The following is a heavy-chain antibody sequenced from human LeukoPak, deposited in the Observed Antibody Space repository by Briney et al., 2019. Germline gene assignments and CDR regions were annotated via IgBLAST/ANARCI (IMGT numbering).Heavy chain of an antibody. D-gene: IGHD6-19*01. CDR2: IKQDVNAK. Sequence: GGSLRLCCATSGCTFSTYWMSWVRQAPGKGLEWVANIKQDVNAKDHVDSVKGRFTISRDNARSSLDLQMNSLRVEDTAVYYCAKWGRVAGIDYWGQGTLVTVSS. CDR1: GCTFSTYW. V-gene: IGHV3-7*01. J-gene: IGHJ4*02. CDR3: AKWGRVAGIDY.